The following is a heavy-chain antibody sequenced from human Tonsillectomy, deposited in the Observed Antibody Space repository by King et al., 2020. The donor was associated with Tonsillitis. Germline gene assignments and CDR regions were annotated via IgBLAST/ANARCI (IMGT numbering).Heavy chain of an antibody. CDR3: AREEVKGSWLFDL. Sequence: VQLQESGPGLVRPSETLSLNCTVSGASISSFPWSWIRQPAGKGLEWNGRMQSSGSSNYSPSLTSGVSMSVDTSKNQFSLRLTPVTAADTAMYYCAREEVKGSWLFDLWGQGTLVTVSS. J-gene: IGHJ4*02. CDR1: GASISSFP. CDR2: MQSSGSS. V-gene: IGHV4-4*07. D-gene: IGHD6-13*01.